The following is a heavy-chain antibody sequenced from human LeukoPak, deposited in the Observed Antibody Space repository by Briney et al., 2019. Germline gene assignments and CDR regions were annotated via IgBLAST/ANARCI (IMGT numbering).Heavy chain of an antibody. CDR3: AKCGEGDYEDY. CDR2: ISGSGGST. CDR1: GFTFSGYA. Sequence: PGGSLRLSCAASGFTFSGYAMSWVRKAPGKGMEWVSAISGSGGSTYYADSVKGRFTISRDNSKNTLYLQMNSLRAEDTAVYYCAKCGEGDYEDYWGQGTTVTVSS. V-gene: IGHV3-23*01. D-gene: IGHD4-17*01. J-gene: IGHJ4*03.